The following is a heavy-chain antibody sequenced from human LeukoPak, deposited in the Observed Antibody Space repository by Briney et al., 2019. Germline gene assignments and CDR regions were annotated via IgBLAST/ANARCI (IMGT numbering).Heavy chain of an antibody. CDR1: GFTFSSYT. V-gene: IGHV3-48*01. J-gene: IGHJ6*03. CDR3: ARFAAGGSYYYYMDV. CDR2: IGTSSTTI. Sequence: GGSLRLSCAASGFTFSSYTMSWVRQPPGKGREWVSNIGTSSTTIYYADSVKGRFTISRDNAKNSLYLQMNSLRADDTAVYYCARFAAGGSYYYYMDVWGKGTTVTVSS. D-gene: IGHD6-25*01.